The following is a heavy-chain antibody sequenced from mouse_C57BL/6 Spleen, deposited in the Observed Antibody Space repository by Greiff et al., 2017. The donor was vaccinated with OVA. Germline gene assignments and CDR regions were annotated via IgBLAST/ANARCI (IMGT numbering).Heavy chain of an antibody. CDR1: GYTFTDYY. CDR3: AREGDYGVGVAY. V-gene: IGHV1-26*01. J-gene: IGHJ3*01. Sequence: EVQLQQSGPELVKPGASVKISCKASGYTFTDYYMNWVKQSHGKSLEWIGDINPNNGGTSYKQKFKGKATLTVDKSSSTAYMELRSLTSEDSAVYYCAREGDYGVGVAYWGQGTLVTVSA. D-gene: IGHD2-4*01. CDR2: INPNNGGT.